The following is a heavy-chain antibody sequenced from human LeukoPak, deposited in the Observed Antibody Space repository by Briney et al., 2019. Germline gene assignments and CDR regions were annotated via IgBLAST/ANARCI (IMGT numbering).Heavy chain of an antibody. CDR3: ARSTSPKYGMDV. CDR1: GFTFDDYA. Sequence: GGSLRLSCAASGFTFDDYAMHWVRQAPGKGLEWVSSISSSSSYIYYADSVKGRFTISRDNAKNSLYLQMNSLRAEDTAVYYCARSTSPKYGMDVWGQGTTVTVSS. CDR2: ISSSSSYI. D-gene: IGHD2-2*01. V-gene: IGHV3-21*01. J-gene: IGHJ6*02.